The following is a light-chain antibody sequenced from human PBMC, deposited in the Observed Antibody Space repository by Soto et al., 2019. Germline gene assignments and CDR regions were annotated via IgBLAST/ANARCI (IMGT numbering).Light chain of an antibody. J-gene: IGLJ1*01. CDR1: SSNVGSYKR. CDR3: CSSGGSPTYV. Sequence: QSALTQPASVSGSSGQSITISCTCTSSNVGSYKRVAWYQQHPCKAPKLMIFEVNKRPSGVSNRFSGSKSGNTASLTISGLKVEDEADYYCCSSGGSPTYVFGTGTKVTVL. V-gene: IGLV2-23*02. CDR2: EVN.